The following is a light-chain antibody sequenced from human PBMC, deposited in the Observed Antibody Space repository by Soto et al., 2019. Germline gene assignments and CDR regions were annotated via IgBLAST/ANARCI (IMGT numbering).Light chain of an antibody. Sequence: QSALTQPPSASGSSGQSVTISCTGTSSDVGGYNYVSWYQQHPGRAPKLMIYEVSKRPSGVPDRFSGSKSGNTASLTVSGLQAEDEADYYCSSYAGTHIVFGIGTKLTVL. J-gene: IGLJ1*01. CDR2: EVS. CDR3: SSYAGTHIV. V-gene: IGLV2-8*01. CDR1: SSDVGGYNY.